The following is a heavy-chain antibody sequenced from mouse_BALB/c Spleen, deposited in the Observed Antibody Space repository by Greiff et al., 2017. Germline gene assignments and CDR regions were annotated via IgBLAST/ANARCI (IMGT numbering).Heavy chain of an antibody. CDR1: GISITTGNYR. CDR3: ARELLYYAMDY. J-gene: IGHJ4*01. D-gene: IGHD1-1*01. V-gene: IGHV3-5*02. Sequence: EVQVVESGPGLVKPSQTVSLTCTVTGISITTGNYRWSWIRQFPGNKLEWIGYIYYSGTITYNPSLTSRTTITRDTSKNQFFLEMNSLTAEDTATYYCARELLYYAMDYWGQGTSVTVSS. CDR2: IYYSGTI.